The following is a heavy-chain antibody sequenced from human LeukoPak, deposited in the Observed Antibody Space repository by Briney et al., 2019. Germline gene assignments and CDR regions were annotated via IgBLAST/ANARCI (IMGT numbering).Heavy chain of an antibody. V-gene: IGHV4-39*01. CDR2: IYYSGST. CDR3: ARQDVVVVAATPDVFDY. D-gene: IGHD2-15*01. J-gene: IGHJ4*02. CDR1: GVSISSSSYY. Sequence: PSETLSLTCTVSGVSISSSSYYWGWLRQPPGRGLEWIGSIYYSGSTYYNPSLKSRVTISVDTSKNQFSLKLSSVTAADTAVYYCARQDVVVVAATPDVFDYWGQGTLVTVSS.